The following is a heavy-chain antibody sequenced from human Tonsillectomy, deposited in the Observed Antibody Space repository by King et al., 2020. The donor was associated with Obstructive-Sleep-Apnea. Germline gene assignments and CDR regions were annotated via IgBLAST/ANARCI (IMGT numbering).Heavy chain of an antibody. J-gene: IGHJ2*01. CDR1: GGSISSYY. V-gene: IGHV4-59*01. CDR3: ARDPSLWYFDL. Sequence: QLQESGPGLVKPSETLSLTCTVSGGSISSYYWSWIRQPPGKGLEWIGYIYYSGSTKYNPSLKSRVTISVDTSKSQFSLKLSSVTTADTAVYYCARDPSLWYFDLWGRGTLVTVSS. CDR2: IYYSGST.